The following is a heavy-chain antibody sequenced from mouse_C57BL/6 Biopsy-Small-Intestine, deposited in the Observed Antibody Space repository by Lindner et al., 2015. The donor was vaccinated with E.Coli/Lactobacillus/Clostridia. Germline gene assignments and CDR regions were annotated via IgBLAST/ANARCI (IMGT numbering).Heavy chain of an antibody. V-gene: IGHV1-81*01. CDR3: ARSYYYGSSWYFDV. CDR1: GYTFTSYG. D-gene: IGHD1-1*01. J-gene: IGHJ1*03. Sequence: QLQESGAELARPGASVKLSCKASGYTFTSYGISWVKQRTGQGLEWIGEIYPRSGNTYYNEKFKGKATLAADKSSSTAYMELRSLTSEDSAVYFCARSYYYGSSWYFDVWGTGTTVTVSS. CDR2: IYPRSGNT.